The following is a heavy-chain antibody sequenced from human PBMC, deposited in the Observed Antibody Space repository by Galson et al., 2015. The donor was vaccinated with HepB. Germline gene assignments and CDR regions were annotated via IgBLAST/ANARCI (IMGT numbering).Heavy chain of an antibody. CDR3: AKADLSGSYHGRWSNFDY. J-gene: IGHJ4*02. Sequence: SLRLSCAASGFTFSSYGMHWVRQAPGKGLEWVAVISYDGSNKYYADSVKGRFTISRDNSKNTLYLQMNSLRAEDTAVYYCAKADLSGSYHGRWSNFDYWGQGTLVTVSS. V-gene: IGHV3-30*18. CDR2: ISYDGSNK. D-gene: IGHD1-26*01. CDR1: GFTFSSYG.